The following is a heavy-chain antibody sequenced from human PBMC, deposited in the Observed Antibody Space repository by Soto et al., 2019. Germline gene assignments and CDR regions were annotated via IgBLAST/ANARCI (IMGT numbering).Heavy chain of an antibody. CDR2: IIPILGIT. J-gene: IGHJ3*02. CDR1: GGTFSSYT. CDR3: ARDHGYCSGGSCQITNGAFDI. Sequence: ASVKVSCKASGGTFSSYTISWVRQAPGQGLEWMGRIIPILGITNYAQKFQGRVTITADKSTSTAYMALSSLRSEDTAVYYCARDHGYCSGGSCQITNGAFDIWGQGTMVTVSS. D-gene: IGHD2-15*01. V-gene: IGHV1-69*04.